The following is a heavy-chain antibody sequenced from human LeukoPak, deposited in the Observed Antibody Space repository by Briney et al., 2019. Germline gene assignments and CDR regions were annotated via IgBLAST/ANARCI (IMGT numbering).Heavy chain of an antibody. CDR3: ASDCSSTSCYYGMDV. CDR1: GGSISSYY. CDR2: IYTSGST. V-gene: IGHV4-4*07. Sequence: PSETLSLTCTVSGGSISSYYWSWIRQPAGKGLEWIGRIYTSGSTNYNPSLKSRVTISVDTSKNQFSLKLSSVTAADTAVYYCASDCSSTSCYYGMDVWGQGTTVTVSS. J-gene: IGHJ6*02. D-gene: IGHD2-2*01.